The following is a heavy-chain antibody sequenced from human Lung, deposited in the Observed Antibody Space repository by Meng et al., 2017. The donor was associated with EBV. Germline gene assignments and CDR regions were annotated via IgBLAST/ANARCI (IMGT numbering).Heavy chain of an antibody. CDR1: GVSISSSGFY. J-gene: IGHJ4*02. CDR3: ARDYGSGIFDY. V-gene: IGHV4-31*03. CDR2: IYDSGST. Sequence: QVQPQASGPGLVKPSQSLSLTCTVSGVSISSSGFYWSWIRQHPGKGLEWIGYIYDSGSTYYSPSLKSRVSMSVDTSKNQFSLKLSSVTAADTAVYYCARDYGSGIFDYWGQGTLVTVSS. D-gene: IGHD3-10*01.